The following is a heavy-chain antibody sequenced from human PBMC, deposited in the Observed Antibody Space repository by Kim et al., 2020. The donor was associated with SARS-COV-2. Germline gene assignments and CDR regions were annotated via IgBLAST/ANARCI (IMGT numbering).Heavy chain of an antibody. CDR1: GFSFDASA. Sequence: GGSLRLSCAASGFSFDASAMNWVRQAPGKGLEWVAVIPYDGRNKEYADSVKGRFTISRDNSKRTLFLQMNRLRVEDTGVYYCASGHYHESVSLSDYYNGMDVWGQGTTVTVSS. D-gene: IGHD3-10*01. CDR3: ASGHYHESVSLSDYYNGMDV. J-gene: IGHJ6*02. V-gene: IGHV3-30-3*01. CDR2: IPYDGRNK.